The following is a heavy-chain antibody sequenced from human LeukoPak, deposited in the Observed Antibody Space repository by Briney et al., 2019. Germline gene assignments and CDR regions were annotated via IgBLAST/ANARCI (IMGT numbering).Heavy chain of an antibody. CDR3: AKRSMVRGVPFDAFDL. J-gene: IGHJ3*01. CDR2: ISGSGGST. CDR1: GFTFSSYA. Sequence: GGSLRLSCAASGFTFSSYAMSWVRQAPGKGLEWVSAISGSGGSTYYADSVKGRFTISRDNSKNTLYLQMSSLRAEDTAVYYCAKRSMVRGVPFDAFDLWGQGTIVTVSS. D-gene: IGHD3-10*01. V-gene: IGHV3-23*01.